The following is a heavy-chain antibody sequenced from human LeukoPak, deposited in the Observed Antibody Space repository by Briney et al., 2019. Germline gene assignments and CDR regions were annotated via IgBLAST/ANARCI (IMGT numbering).Heavy chain of an antibody. CDR2: ISYDGSNK. CDR3: AKGGLWFGEFPSRTLSHYNWFDP. Sequence: GGSLRLSCAASGFTFRRYGMSWVRQAPGKGLEWVAVISYDGSNKYYADSVKGRFTISRDNSKNTLYLQMNSLRAEDTAVYYCAKGGLWFGEFPSRTLSHYNWFDPWGQGTLVTVSS. CDR1: GFTFRRYG. J-gene: IGHJ5*02. V-gene: IGHV3-30*18. D-gene: IGHD3-10*01.